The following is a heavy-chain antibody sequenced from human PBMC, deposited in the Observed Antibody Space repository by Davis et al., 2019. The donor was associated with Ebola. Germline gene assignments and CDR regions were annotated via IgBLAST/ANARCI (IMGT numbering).Heavy chain of an antibody. CDR1: GFTFSSFE. Sequence: GESLKISCAASGFTFSSFEMNWVRQAPGKGLEWVSYISDSGSTIYYADSVKGRFTISRDNAKNSLYLQMNSLRAEDSAIYYCARVGVTLYYFDYWGQGTLVTVSS. J-gene: IGHJ4*02. V-gene: IGHV3-48*03. CDR2: ISDSGSTI. CDR3: ARVGVTLYYFDY. D-gene: IGHD4-23*01.